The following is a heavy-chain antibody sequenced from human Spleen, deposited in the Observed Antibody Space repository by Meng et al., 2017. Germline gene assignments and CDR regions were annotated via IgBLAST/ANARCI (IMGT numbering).Heavy chain of an antibody. J-gene: IGHJ4*02. CDR3: ARGPTTMAHDFDY. CDR1: GGSLSDYY. CDR2: INHSGST. D-gene: IGHD4-11*01. V-gene: IGHV4-34*01. Sequence: QVQVQQWGAGLLKPSETLSLTCVVSGGSLSDYYWSWIRQPPGKGLEWIGEINHSGSTNYNPSLESRATISVDTSQNNLSLKLSSVTAADSAVYYCARGPTTMAHDFDYWGQGTLVTVSS.